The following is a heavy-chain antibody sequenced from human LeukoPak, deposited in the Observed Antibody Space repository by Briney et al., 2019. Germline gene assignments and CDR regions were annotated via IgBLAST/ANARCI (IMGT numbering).Heavy chain of an antibody. CDR3: AIREDFWSGYYPVTAEYFQH. CDR2: IYYSGST. D-gene: IGHD3-3*01. CDR1: GGSISSSSYY. Sequence: SETLSLTCTVSGGSISSSSYYWGWIRQPPGKGLEWIGSIYYSGSTYYNPSLKSRVTISVDTSKNQFSLKLSSVTAADTAVYYCAIREDFWSGYYPVTAEYFQHWGQGTLVTVSS. J-gene: IGHJ1*01. V-gene: IGHV4-39*01.